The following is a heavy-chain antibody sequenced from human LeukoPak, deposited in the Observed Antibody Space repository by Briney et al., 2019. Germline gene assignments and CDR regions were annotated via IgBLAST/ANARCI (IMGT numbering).Heavy chain of an antibody. CDR1: GFTLGSCG. CDR3: ASSWDY. Sequence: GGSLRLSCAASGFTLGSCGMHWVRQAPGKGLEWVAFIRSDGSNKNYADSVKGRFTISRDSSKNTLYLQMNSLRAEDTAVYYCASSWDYWGQGTLVTVSS. CDR2: IRSDGSNK. J-gene: IGHJ4*02. V-gene: IGHV3-30*02.